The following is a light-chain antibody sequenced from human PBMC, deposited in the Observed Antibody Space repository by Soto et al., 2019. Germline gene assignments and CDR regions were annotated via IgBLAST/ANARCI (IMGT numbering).Light chain of an antibody. CDR3: QQYGSSPWT. Sequence: EIVLTQSPGTLSLSPGERATLSCRASQSVSSSYLAWYQQKPGQAPRPLIYGASSRAIGIPDRFSGSGSGTDFTLTISRLEPEDLAVYYCQQYGSSPWTFGQGTQVDIK. CDR2: GAS. V-gene: IGKV3-20*01. J-gene: IGKJ1*01. CDR1: QSVSSSY.